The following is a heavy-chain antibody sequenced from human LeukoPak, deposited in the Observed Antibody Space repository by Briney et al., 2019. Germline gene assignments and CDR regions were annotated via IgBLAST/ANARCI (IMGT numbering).Heavy chain of an antibody. Sequence: GGSLRLSCAASGFTFSSYWMHWVRQAPGKGLVWVSRINSDGSSTSYADSVKGRFTISRDNAKDTLYLQMNSLRAEDTAVYYCARDQGSGYYLNWGQGTLVTVSS. CDR1: GFTFSSYW. CDR2: INSDGSST. J-gene: IGHJ1*01. CDR3: ARDQGSGYYLN. V-gene: IGHV3-74*01. D-gene: IGHD3-22*01.